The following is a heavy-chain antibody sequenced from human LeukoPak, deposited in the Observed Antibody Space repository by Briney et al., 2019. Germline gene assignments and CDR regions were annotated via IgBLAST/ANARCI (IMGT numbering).Heavy chain of an antibody. CDR1: GYSFISYW. Sequence: GESLKISCKGSGYSFISYWIGWVSQMPGKGLEWMGIIYPGDSDTRYSPSFQGQVTISADKSISTAYLQWSSLKASDTAMYYCARHLYDFWSGYYWPFDYWGQGTLVTVSS. D-gene: IGHD3-3*01. CDR2: IYPGDSDT. J-gene: IGHJ4*02. CDR3: ARHLYDFWSGYYWPFDY. V-gene: IGHV5-51*01.